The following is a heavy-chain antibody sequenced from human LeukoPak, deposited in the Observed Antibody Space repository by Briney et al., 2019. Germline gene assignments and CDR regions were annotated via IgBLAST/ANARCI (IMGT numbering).Heavy chain of an antibody. CDR1: GFTFSSYG. Sequence: AGGSLRLSCAASGFTFSSYGMHWVRQAPGKGLEWVVFISYDGSNEYYADSVKGRFTISRDNSKNTLYLQMNSLRVEDTAVYYCARDRVLEWSGWFDPWGQGTLVTVSS. V-gene: IGHV3-30*19. J-gene: IGHJ5*02. CDR2: ISYDGSNE. CDR3: ARDRVLEWSGWFDP. D-gene: IGHD3-3*01.